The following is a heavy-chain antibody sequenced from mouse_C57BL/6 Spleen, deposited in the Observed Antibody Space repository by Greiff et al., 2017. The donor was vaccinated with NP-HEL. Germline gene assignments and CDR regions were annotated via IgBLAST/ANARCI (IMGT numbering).Heavy chain of an antibody. CDR3: AKQDYYDYDGGFAY. CDR2: IWGGGST. D-gene: IGHD2-4*01. CDR1: GFSLTSYG. Sequence: VQVVESGPGLVAPSQSLSITCTVPGFSLTSYGVDWVRQSPGKGLEWLGVIWGGGSTNYNSALMSRLSISKDNSKSQVFLKMNSLQTDDTARYCCAKQDYYDYDGGFAYWGQGTLVTVSA. V-gene: IGHV2-9*01. J-gene: IGHJ3*01.